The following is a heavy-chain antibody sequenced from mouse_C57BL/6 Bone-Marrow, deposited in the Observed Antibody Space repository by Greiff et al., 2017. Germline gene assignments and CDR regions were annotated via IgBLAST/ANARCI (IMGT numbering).Heavy chain of an antibody. CDR3: ARDDYDGYFDV. CDR2: ISSGGSYT. CDR1: GFTFSSYG. Sequence: EVKLMESGGDLVKPGGSLKLSCAASGFTFSSYGMSWVRQTPDKRLEWVATISSGGSYTYYPDSVKGRFTISRDNAKNTLYLQMSSLKSEDTAMYYCARDDYDGYFDVWGTWTTVTVSS. V-gene: IGHV5-6*01. J-gene: IGHJ1*03. D-gene: IGHD2-4*01.